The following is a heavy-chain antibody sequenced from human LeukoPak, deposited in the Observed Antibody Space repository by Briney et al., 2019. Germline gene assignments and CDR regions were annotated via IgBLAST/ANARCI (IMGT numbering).Heavy chain of an antibody. CDR1: GFPFSVYS. Sequence: GGSLRLSCVASGFPFSVYSMNWVRQAPGKGLEWVSYTGGPTAIYYADSMKGRFTISRDDAKNSLYLDMNSLRAEDTAVYYCGKIKYPGYSSELWGQGTLVTVSS. CDR3: GKIKYPGYSSEL. V-gene: IGHV3-48*01. CDR2: TGGPTAI. D-gene: IGHD2-15*01. J-gene: IGHJ4*02.